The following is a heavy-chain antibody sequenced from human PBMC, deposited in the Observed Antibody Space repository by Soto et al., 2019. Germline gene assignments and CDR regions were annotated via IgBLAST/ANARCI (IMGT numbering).Heavy chain of an antibody. D-gene: IGHD4-17*01. CDR3: ARATISSTVADY. CDR1: GGTFSSYT. CDR2: IIPILGIV. J-gene: IGHJ4*02. V-gene: IGHV1-69*02. Sequence: QVQLVQSGAEVKKPGSSVKVSCKASGGTFSSYTISWVRQAPGQGLEWMGRIIPILGIVNYAQKFQGRVTITADKSTRTAYMELSSLRSEDTAVYYCARATISSTVADYWGQGTLVTVSS.